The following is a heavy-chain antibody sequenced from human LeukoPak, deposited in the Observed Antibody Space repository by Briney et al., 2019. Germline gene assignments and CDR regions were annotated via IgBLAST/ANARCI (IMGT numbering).Heavy chain of an antibody. CDR3: ARLLLPYCSGGSRYSPSAPYFDY. CDR1: GGSFSGYY. V-gene: IGHV4-34*01. CDR2: INHSGST. D-gene: IGHD2-15*01. Sequence: SETLSLTCAVYGGSFSGYYWSWIRQPPGKGLEWIGEINHSGSTNYNPSLKSRVTISVDTSKNQFSLKLSSVTAADAAVYYCARLLLPYCSGGSRYSPSAPYFDYWGQGTLVTVSS. J-gene: IGHJ4*02.